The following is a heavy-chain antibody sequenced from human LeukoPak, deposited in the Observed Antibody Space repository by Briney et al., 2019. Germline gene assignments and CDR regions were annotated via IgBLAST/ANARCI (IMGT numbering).Heavy chain of an antibody. CDR3: ASGLGAY. V-gene: IGHV1-8*01. J-gene: IGHJ4*02. CDR2: MNPNSGNT. Sequence: ASVKVSCKASGYTFTSYDINWVRQATGQGLEWMGWMNPNSGNTGYAQKFQGRVTMTRDTSINTAYMELSRLKSDDTAVYYCASGLGAYWGQGTLVTVSS. CDR1: GYTFTSYD.